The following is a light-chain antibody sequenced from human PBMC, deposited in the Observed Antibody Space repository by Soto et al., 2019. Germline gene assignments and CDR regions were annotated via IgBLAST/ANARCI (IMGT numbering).Light chain of an antibody. CDR3: SSYTSSSTVV. V-gene: IGLV2-14*03. CDR2: DVS. CDR1: SSDVGAYEY. J-gene: IGLJ2*01. Sequence: QSALTQPASVSGSPGQSLTISCTGTSSDVGAYEYVSWYQQHPGKAPKLMIFDVSNRPSGASNRFSGSKSGNTASLTISGLQAEDEADYYCSSYTSSSTVVFGGGTKLTV.